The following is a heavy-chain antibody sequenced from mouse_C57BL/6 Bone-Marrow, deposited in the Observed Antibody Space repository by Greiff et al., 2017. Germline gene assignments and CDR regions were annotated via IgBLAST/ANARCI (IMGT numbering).Heavy chain of an antibody. CDR3: ARNWGDY. Sequence: QVQLQQSGAELVRPGTSVTMSCKASGYTFTNYWIGWAKQRPGHGLEWIGDIYPGGGYTNYNDKFKGKATLTADKSSSTAYMQFSGLTSDDSAIYYCARNWGDYCVQGTALPVSS. D-gene: IGHD4-1*01. CDR1: GYTFTNYW. J-gene: IGHJ2*01. CDR2: IYPGGGYT. V-gene: IGHV1-63*01.